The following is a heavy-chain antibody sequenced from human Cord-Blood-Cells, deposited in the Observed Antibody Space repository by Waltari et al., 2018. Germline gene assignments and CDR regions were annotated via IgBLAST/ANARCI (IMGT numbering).Heavy chain of an antibody. CDR2: ISSSGRTI. CDR1: GFTFSSYE. V-gene: IGHV3-48*03. Sequence: EVQLVESGGGLVQPGGSLRLSCAASGFTFSSYEMNWVRQAPGKGLEWVSYISSSGRTIYYADSVKSRFTSSRDNAKNSLYLQMNSLRAEDTAVYYCAREQRGYQLLYYFDYWGQGTLVTVSS. D-gene: IGHD2-2*02. CDR3: AREQRGYQLLYYFDY. J-gene: IGHJ4*02.